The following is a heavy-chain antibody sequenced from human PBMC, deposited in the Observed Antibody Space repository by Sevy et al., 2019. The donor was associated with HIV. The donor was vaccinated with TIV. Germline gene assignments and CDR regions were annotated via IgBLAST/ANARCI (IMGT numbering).Heavy chain of an antibody. V-gene: IGHV3-30*02. D-gene: IGHD2-2*01. CDR1: GFTFSSYG. CDR2: IRYDGSNK. Sequence: GGSLRLSCAASGFTFSSYGMHWVRQAPGKGLEWVAFIRYDGSNKYYADSVKGRFTISRDNSKNTLYLQMNGLRAEDTAVYYCAKNPVPAAPYYYYGMDVWGQGTTVTVSS. J-gene: IGHJ6*02. CDR3: AKNPVPAAPYYYYGMDV.